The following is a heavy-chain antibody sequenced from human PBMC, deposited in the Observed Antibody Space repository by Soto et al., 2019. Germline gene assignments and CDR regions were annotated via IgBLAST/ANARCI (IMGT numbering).Heavy chain of an antibody. CDR3: AKNIAVLGTFDY. J-gene: IGHJ4*02. CDR1: GFTFSNYA. V-gene: IGHV3-23*01. D-gene: IGHD6-19*01. CDR2: IGSSGDTT. Sequence: GSLRLSCTASGFTFSNYAMSWVRQAPGKGLEWVSDIGSSGDTTYFADSVKGRFTISRDNSKNTLYLQMNSLRADDTAVYYCAKNIAVLGTFDYWGQGTLVTVSS.